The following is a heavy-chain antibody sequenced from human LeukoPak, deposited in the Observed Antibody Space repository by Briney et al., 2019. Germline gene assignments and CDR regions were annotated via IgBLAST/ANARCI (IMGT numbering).Heavy chain of an antibody. CDR3: ARGLGITMVRGVIITSWFDP. CDR1: GYTFTGYY. Sequence: GASVKVSCKASGYTFTGYYMHWVRQAPGQGLEWMGWSNPNSGGTNYAQKFQGRVTMTRDTSISTAYMELSRLRSDDTAVYYCARGLGITMVRGVIITSWFDPWGQGTLVTVSS. J-gene: IGHJ5*02. D-gene: IGHD3-10*01. CDR2: SNPNSGGT. V-gene: IGHV1-2*02.